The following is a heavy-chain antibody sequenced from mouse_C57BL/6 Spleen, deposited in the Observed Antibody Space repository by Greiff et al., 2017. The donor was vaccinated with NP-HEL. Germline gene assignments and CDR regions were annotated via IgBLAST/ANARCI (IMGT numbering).Heavy chain of an antibody. CDR1: GYAFSSSW. V-gene: IGHV1-82*01. J-gene: IGHJ4*01. CDR2: IYPGDGDT. CDR3: ARKDYAMDY. Sequence: QVQLQQSEPELVKPGASVKISCKASGYAFSSSWMNWVKQRPGKGLEWIGRIYPGDGDTNYNGKFKGKATLTADKSSSTAYMQLSSLTSEDSAVYFCARKDYAMDYWGRGTSVTVSS.